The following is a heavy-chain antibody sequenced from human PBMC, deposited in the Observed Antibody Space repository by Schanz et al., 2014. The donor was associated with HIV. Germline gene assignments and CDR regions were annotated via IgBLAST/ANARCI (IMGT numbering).Heavy chain of an antibody. CDR1: GFTFNSYG. V-gene: IGHV3-30*18. J-gene: IGHJ6*02. CDR3: AKDANYYDTKYRGKGNYYHYYGMDV. D-gene: IGHD3-22*01. Sequence: QVQLVESGGGVVQPGRSLRVSCAASGFTFNSYGMHWVRQAPGKGLEWVAVISYDGSRKHFADSVKGRFTISRDNSKNTLYLQMKSLRAEDTAVYYCAKDANYYDTKYRGKGNYYHYYGMDVWGQGTTVTVS. CDR2: ISYDGSRK.